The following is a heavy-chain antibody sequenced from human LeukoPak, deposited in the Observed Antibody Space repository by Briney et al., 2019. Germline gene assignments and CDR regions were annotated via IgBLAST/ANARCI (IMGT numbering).Heavy chain of an antibody. J-gene: IGHJ4*02. CDR1: GFTFSSYA. Sequence: PGRSLRLSCAASGFTFSSYAMHWVRRAPGKGLEWVAVISYDGSNKYYADSVKGRFTISRDNSKNTLYLQMNSLRAEDTAVYYCARGDFWSGYSFDYWGQGTLVTVSS. CDR3: ARGDFWSGYSFDY. CDR2: ISYDGSNK. V-gene: IGHV3-30-3*01. D-gene: IGHD3-3*01.